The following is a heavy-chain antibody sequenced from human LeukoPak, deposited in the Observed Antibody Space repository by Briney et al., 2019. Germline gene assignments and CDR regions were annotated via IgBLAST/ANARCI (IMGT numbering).Heavy chain of an antibody. V-gene: IGHV4-59*11. CDR3: AREYDY. CDR1: AVSISRHS. Sequence: SETLSLTCNFSAVSISRHSWSWIRQTPKKGLEWLGYVFSSGSTNYNPSLKSRITISLDMSKHQLSLTLKSVTAADTAVYYCAREYDYWSLGTLVTVSS. J-gene: IGHJ4*01. CDR2: VFSSGST.